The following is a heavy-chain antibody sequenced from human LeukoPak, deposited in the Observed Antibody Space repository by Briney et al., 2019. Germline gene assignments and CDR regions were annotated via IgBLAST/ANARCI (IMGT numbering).Heavy chain of an antibody. D-gene: IGHD2-15*01. Sequence: GGSLRLSCAASGFIFSGSTMHWVRQASGKGLEWIGLIRRKSDSLATTYAASIQGRFTISRDDSQNTAYLQMNSLKTEDTAMYYCAREECSGGSCYIDYWGQGTLVTVSS. J-gene: IGHJ4*02. CDR1: GFIFSGST. V-gene: IGHV3-73*01. CDR3: AREECSGGSCYIDY. CDR2: IRRKSDSLAT.